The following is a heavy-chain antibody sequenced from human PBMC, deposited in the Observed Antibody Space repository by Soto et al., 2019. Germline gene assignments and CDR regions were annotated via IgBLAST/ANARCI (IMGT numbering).Heavy chain of an antibody. CDR3: ARYCTNGVCYNNWFDP. V-gene: IGHV4-31*03. CDR1: GGSLSSGCYY. CDR2: IYYSGST. Sequence: TLSLPCTVSGGSLSSGCYYWSWIRQHPGKGLGGIWYIYYSGSTCYNPSLKSRVTISVDTSKNQFDLKLSSVTAADTAVYYCARYCTNGVCYNNWFDPWGQGTLVTVPQ. J-gene: IGHJ5*02. D-gene: IGHD2-8*01.